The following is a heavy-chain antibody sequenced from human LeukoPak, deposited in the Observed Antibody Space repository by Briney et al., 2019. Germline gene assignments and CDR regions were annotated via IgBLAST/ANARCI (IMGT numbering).Heavy chain of an antibody. CDR2: INHSGST. D-gene: IGHD5-18*01. CDR3: ARGNTAKGFDY. Sequence: SETLSLTCAVYGGSFSGYFWSWIRQAPTKGLEWIGDINHSGSTTYNPSLKSRLNISVDTSKNQFSLKLSSMTAADTAVYYCARGNTAKGFDYWGQGTLVTVSS. CDR1: GGSFSGYF. V-gene: IGHV4-34*01. J-gene: IGHJ4*02.